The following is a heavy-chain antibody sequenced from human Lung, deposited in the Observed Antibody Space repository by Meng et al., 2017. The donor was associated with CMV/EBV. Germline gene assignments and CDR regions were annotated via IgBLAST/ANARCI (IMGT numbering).Heavy chain of an antibody. CDR2: ISSSSGYI. CDR3: ARSWDGLGY. CDR1: GFSFSGYA. D-gene: IGHD1-26*01. J-gene: IGHJ4*02. V-gene: IGHV3-21*01. Sequence: SCAASGFSFSGYALNWVRQAPGKGLEWVSSISSSSGYIYYADSVKGRFTISRDNAKNSLFLQMNSLRADDTAVYFCARSWDGLGYWGQGTLVTVSS.